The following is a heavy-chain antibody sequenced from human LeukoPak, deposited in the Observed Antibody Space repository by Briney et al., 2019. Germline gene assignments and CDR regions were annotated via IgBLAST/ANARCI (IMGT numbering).Heavy chain of an antibody. CDR3: AKGAGYYYDSSGYYDPYYFDY. CDR2: ISWNSGSI. V-gene: IGHV3-9*01. D-gene: IGHD3-22*01. Sequence: PGGSLRLSCAASGFTFSSYSMNWVRQAPGMGLEWVSGISWNSGSIGYADSVKGRFTISRDNAKNSLYLQMNSLRAEDTALYYCAKGAGYYYDSSGYYDPYYFDYWGQGTLVTVSS. J-gene: IGHJ4*02. CDR1: GFTFSSYS.